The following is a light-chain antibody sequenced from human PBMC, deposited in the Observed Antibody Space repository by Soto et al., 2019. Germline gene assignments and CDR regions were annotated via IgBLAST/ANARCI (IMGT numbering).Light chain of an antibody. CDR1: QSVSSN. CDR3: QQYNNWPRT. Sequence: EIVMTQSPATLSVSPGERATLSCRASQSVSSNLAWYQQNPGQALRLLIYGASTRATGIPARFSGSGSGTDLTLTISGLQSEDFAVYYCQQYNNWPRTFGQGTKVEIK. CDR2: GAS. J-gene: IGKJ1*01. V-gene: IGKV3-15*01.